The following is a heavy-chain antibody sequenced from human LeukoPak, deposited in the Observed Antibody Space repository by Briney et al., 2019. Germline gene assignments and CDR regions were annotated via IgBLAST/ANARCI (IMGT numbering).Heavy chain of an antibody. Sequence: PGGSLRLSCAASGFTFSDYAMSWVRQATGKGLEWVSDIDNSGQSTYYADSVKGRFTTSRDNSSNTLYLQMNSLRVEDTALIYCAKDFSSGYLGDGFDIWGQGTMVTVSA. J-gene: IGHJ3*02. D-gene: IGHD3-22*01. CDR1: GFTFSDYA. CDR2: IDNSGQST. CDR3: AKDFSSGYLGDGFDI. V-gene: IGHV3-23*01.